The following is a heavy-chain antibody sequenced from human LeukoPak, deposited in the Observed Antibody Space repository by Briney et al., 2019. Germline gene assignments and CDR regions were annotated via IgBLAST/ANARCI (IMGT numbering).Heavy chain of an antibody. D-gene: IGHD6-19*01. V-gene: IGHV3-23*01. CDR3: SNRRWLVSSFDY. CDR1: GFTFCSVD. Sequence: PRGSLRLSCAASGFTFCSVDMSRVREAPGQGLEWVSAISGSGDSSSYADSVTGRFTISRDNSKNTLYLHMNRLRAEATAVYYFSNRRWLVSSFDYWGQGTLVTVSS. J-gene: IGHJ4*02. CDR2: ISGSGDSS.